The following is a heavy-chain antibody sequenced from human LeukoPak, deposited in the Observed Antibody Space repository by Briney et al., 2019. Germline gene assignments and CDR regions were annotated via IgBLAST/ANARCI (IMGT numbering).Heavy chain of an antibody. CDR3: AKGSGGSCSGWFDP. CDR1: GFIFSSYG. V-gene: IGHV3-9*03. D-gene: IGHD2-15*01. CDR2: ISWNSGSI. J-gene: IGHJ5*02. Sequence: GGSLRLSCAASGFIFSSYGMHWVRQAPGKGLEWVSGISWNSGSIGYADSVKGRFTISRDNAKNSLYLQMNSLRAEDMALYYCAKGSGGSCSGWFDPWGQGTLVTVSS.